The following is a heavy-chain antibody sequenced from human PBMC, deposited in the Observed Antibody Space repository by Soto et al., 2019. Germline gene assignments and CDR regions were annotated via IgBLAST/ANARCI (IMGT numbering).Heavy chain of an antibody. J-gene: IGHJ4*02. CDR3: MTLHGNYVGTDY. CDR2: INTGNGAT. CDR1: GYSFTTHS. V-gene: IGHV1-3*04. Sequence: ASVKVSCKTSGYSFTTHSIYWVRQAPEQSLEWLGWINTGNGATKYSQKFQDRVTVTSDTSASTAYMELSSLKSEDTAVYYCMTLHGNYVGTDYWGQGTLVTVSS. D-gene: IGHD3-16*01.